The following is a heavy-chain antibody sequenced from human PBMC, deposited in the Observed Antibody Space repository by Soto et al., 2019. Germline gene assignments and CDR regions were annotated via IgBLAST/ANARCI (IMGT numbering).Heavy chain of an antibody. CDR1: GGSISSGDYY. D-gene: IGHD1-26*01. V-gene: IGHV4-30-4*01. Sequence: SETLSLTCTVSGGSISSGDYYWSWIRQPPGKGLEWIGYIYYSGSTYYNPSLKSRVTISVDTSKNQFSLKLSSVTAADTAVYYCARHYSGSYSIHFDYWGQGTLVTVSS. J-gene: IGHJ4*02. CDR3: ARHYSGSYSIHFDY. CDR2: IYYSGST.